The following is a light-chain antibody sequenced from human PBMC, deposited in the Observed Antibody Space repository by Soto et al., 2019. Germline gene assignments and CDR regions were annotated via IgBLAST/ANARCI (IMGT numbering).Light chain of an antibody. Sequence: DIQLTQSPSSVSASVGDTVTLTCRADQTFSSLLAWYQHKPGKAPKLLIYAASTLQNEVPSRFSCRGSGTVFTLTITSLQPEDSATSDCQPTNRFALNFGGGTIVEIK. CDR1: QTFSSL. CDR2: AAS. V-gene: IGKV1D-12*01. CDR3: QPTNRFALN. J-gene: IGKJ4*01.